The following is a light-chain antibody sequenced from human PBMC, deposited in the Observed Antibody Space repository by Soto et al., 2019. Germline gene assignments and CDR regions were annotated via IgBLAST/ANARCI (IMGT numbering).Light chain of an antibody. CDR2: GAS. Sequence: EIVMTQSPATLSVSPGERGTLSCRASQSISSNLAWYQQKPGQAPRLVIYGASTRATGIPARFSGSGSGTEFTLTISSLQSEDFAIYYCQQYYNWPLTFGGGTKVDIK. CDR3: QQYYNWPLT. J-gene: IGKJ4*01. V-gene: IGKV3-15*01. CDR1: QSISSN.